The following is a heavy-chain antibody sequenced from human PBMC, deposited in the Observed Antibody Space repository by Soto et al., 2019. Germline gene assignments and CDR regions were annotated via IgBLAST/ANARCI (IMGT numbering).Heavy chain of an antibody. Sequence: SETPSLTCAVYGGSFSGYYWSWIRQPPGKGLEWIGEIHHSGSTNYNPSLKSRVTISVDTSKNQFSLKLSSVTAADTAVYYCARVNCALAGTGDYYDMDVSGQGTKVTIYS. D-gene: IGHD6-19*01. J-gene: IGHJ6*02. V-gene: IGHV4-34*01. CDR1: GGSFSGYY. CDR2: IHHSGST. CDR3: ARVNCALAGTGDYYDMDV.